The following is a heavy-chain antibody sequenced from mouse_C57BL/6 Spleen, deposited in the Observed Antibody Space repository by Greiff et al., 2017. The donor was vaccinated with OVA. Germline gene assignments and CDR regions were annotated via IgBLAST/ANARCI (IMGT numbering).Heavy chain of an antibody. CDR1: GYTFTSYW. Sequence: QVQLQQSGAELVRPGSSVKLSCKASGYTFTSYWMHWVKQRPIQGLEWIGNIDPSDSETHYNQKFKDKATLTVDKSSSTAYMQLSSLTSEDSAVYYCARNYDYDHYYAMDYWGQGTSVTVSS. J-gene: IGHJ4*01. CDR3: ARNYDYDHYYAMDY. V-gene: IGHV1-52*01. D-gene: IGHD2-4*01. CDR2: IDPSDSET.